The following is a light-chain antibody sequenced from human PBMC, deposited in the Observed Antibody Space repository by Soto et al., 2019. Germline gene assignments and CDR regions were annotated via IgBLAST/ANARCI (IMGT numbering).Light chain of an antibody. CDR1: NSNIGSKY. Sequence: QSVLTQPPSASGTPGQRVSISCSGSNSNIGSKYVYWYQQLPGTAPKLLMYRNNQRPSGNPDRFSGSKSGTSASLAISGLRSEDEADYYCAAWDNNLGGPAFGGGTKLTVL. CDR3: AAWDNNLGGPA. CDR2: RNN. J-gene: IGLJ2*01. V-gene: IGLV1-47*01.